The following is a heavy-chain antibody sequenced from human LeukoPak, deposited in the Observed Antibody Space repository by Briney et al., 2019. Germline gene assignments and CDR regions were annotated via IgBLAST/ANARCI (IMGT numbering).Heavy chain of an antibody. D-gene: IGHD3-3*01. CDR2: INHSGSA. CDR3: ARQQISFFGVVQNWFDP. J-gene: IGHJ5*02. CDR1: GGSFSGYY. V-gene: IGHV4-34*01. Sequence: SETLPLTCAVYGGSFSGYYWSWIRQPPGKGLEWIGEINHSGSANYNPSLKSRVTISIDTSKNQFFLTLRSVTAADTAVYYCARQQISFFGVVQNWFDPWGQGTLVTVSS.